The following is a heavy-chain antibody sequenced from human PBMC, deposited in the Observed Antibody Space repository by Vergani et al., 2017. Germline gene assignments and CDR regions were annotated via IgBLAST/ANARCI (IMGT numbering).Heavy chain of an antibody. D-gene: IGHD3-22*01. CDR1: GGTFSSYA. CDR3: AXGFLGDLTYYYDSSGFNY. CDR2: IIPILGIA. V-gene: IGHV1-69*04. Sequence: QVQLVQSGAEVKKPGSSVKVSCKASGGTFSSYAISWVRQAPGQGLEWMGRIIPILGIANYAQKFQGRVTITADKSTSTAYMELSSLRSEDTAVYYCAXGFLGDLTYYYDSSGFNYWGQGTLVTVSS. J-gene: IGHJ4*02.